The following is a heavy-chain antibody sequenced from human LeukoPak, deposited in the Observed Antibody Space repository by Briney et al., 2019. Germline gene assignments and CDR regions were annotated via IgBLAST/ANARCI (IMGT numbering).Heavy chain of an antibody. Sequence: SETLSLTCAVYGGSFSGYYWSWIRQPPGKGLEWIGEINHSGSTNYNPSLKGRVTISVDTSKNQFSLKLSSVTAADTAVYYCAGYGDYGGNYWGQGTLVTVSS. CDR1: GGSFSGYY. V-gene: IGHV4-34*01. D-gene: IGHD4-23*01. CDR2: INHSGST. J-gene: IGHJ4*02. CDR3: AGYGDYGGNY.